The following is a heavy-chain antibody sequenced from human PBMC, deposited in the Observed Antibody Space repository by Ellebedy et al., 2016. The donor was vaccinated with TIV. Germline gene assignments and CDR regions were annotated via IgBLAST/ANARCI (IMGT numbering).Heavy chain of an antibody. V-gene: IGHV1-3*01. CDR3: ERGFHYGSGSFGY. CDR1: GYTFTSNT. D-gene: IGHD3-10*01. CDR2: INADNGNT. J-gene: IGHJ4*02. Sequence: ASVKVSCXASGYTFTSNTLHWVRQAPGQGFEWMGWINADNGNTTYSQSFQGRVTIIRDTSASTAYMELSSLRSEDTAVYYCERGFHYGSGSFGYWGQGTLVTVSS.